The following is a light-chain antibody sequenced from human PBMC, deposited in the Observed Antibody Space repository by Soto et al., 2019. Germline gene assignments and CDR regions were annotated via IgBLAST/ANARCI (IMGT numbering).Light chain of an antibody. V-gene: IGKV3-20*01. J-gene: IGKJ1*01. CDR1: QSVSDNY. CDR2: GAS. Sequence: ELVRTQSPGTLSLSPGERAKFSGRASQSVSDNYLAWSTQKPCQAPRLLIYGASNRATGIPDRFSGSGSGTDFTLTISRLEPEDFAVYYCQQYGSSGTFGQGTKMDI. CDR3: QQYGSSGT.